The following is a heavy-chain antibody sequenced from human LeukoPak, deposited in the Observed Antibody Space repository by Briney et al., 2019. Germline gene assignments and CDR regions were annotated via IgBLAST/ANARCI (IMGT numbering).Heavy chain of an antibody. V-gene: IGHV1-2*04. D-gene: IGHD5-12*01. Sequence: ASVKVSCKASGYTFTCYYMHWVRQAPGQGLEWMGWINPSSGGTNYAQKFQGWVTMTRDTSISKAYMELSRLRSDDRAVYYCARDLGYSGYEDWGQGTLVTVSS. J-gene: IGHJ4*02. CDR1: GYTFTCYY. CDR3: ARDLGYSGYED. CDR2: INPSSGGT.